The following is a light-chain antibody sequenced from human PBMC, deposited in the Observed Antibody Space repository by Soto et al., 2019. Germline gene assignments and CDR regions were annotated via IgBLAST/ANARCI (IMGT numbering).Light chain of an antibody. CDR2: RHD. J-gene: IGLJ2*01. V-gene: IGLV1-47*01. CDR1: ISNIGTNY. CDR3: ASWDDGLSGPV. Sequence: QTVVTQPPSASGTPGQRVTISCSGSISNIGTNYVYWYQQLPGTAPKLLIFRHDQRPSGVPDRFSGAKSGTSASLAISGLRSEDEAEYYCASWDDGLSGPVFGGGTKLTVL.